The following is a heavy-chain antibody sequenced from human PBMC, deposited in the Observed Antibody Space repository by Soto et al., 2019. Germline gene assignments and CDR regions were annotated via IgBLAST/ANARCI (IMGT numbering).Heavy chain of an antibody. CDR1: GFSFSTYW. CDR3: AREGRSGTNWFDS. CDR2: INGDGSST. J-gene: IGHJ5*01. V-gene: IGHV3-74*01. D-gene: IGHD3-10*01. Sequence: GVSLRLSCAASGFSFSTYWMHWVRQTPGKGLVWVSRINGDGSSTRYADSVKGRFTISKDNAENTVYLQMNSLRAEDTAVYYCAREGRSGTNWFDSWGQGTLVTVSS.